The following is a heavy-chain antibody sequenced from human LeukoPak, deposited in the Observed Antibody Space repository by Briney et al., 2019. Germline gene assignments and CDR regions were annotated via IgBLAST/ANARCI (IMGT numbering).Heavy chain of an antibody. CDR2: IYYSGST. CDR1: GGSISSSSYY. Sequence: SEALSLTCTVSGGSISSSSYYWGWIRQPPGKGLEWIGSIYYSGSTYYNPSLKSRVTISVDTSKNQFSLKLSPVTAADTAVYYCARQNSRWELLRDYWGQGTLVTVSS. CDR3: ARQNSRWELLRDY. V-gene: IGHV4-39*01. D-gene: IGHD1-26*01. J-gene: IGHJ4*02.